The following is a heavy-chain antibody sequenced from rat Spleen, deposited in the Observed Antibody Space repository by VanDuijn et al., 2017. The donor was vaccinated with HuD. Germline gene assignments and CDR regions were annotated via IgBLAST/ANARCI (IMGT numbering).Heavy chain of an antibody. V-gene: IGHV5-25*01. D-gene: IGHD1-8*01. CDR1: GFTFSNYY. CDR2: ISTGGGKT. Sequence: EVQLVESGGGLVQPGRSMKLSCAALGFTFSNYYMAWVRQAPTKGLEWVASISTGGGKTYYRDSVKGRFTISRDNAKSTLYLQMDSLRSEDTATYYCARHRYKRTVAAVDYWGQGVMVTVSS. J-gene: IGHJ2*01. CDR3: ARHRYKRTVAAVDY.